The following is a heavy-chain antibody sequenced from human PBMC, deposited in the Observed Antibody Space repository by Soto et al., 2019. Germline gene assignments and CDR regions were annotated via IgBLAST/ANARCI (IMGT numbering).Heavy chain of an antibody. D-gene: IGHD6-19*01. CDR3: ARDRGSGWYEEVYYFDY. Sequence: ASVKVSCKASGYTFTGYYMHWVRQAPGQGLEWMGWINPNSGGTNYAQKFQGRVTMTRDTSISTAYMELSRLRSDDTAVYYCARDRGSGWYEEVYYFDYWGQGTLVTVSS. CDR1: GYTFTGYY. CDR2: INPNSGGT. V-gene: IGHV1-2*02. J-gene: IGHJ4*02.